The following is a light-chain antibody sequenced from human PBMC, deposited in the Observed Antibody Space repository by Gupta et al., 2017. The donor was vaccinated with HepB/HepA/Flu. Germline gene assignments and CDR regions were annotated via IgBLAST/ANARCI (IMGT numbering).Light chain of an antibody. CDR3: MQSAQGNT. V-gene: IGKV2-24*01. CDR2: KIA. CDR1: QSLVHSDGDTY. Sequence: IVMTQTPLSSPVTLGQPASISCRSSQSLVHSDGDTYLRWLHQAPGQPPRLLIYKIAARFPGVPDRFSSSGACTHFTRKMSSVEAANVGIYYCMQSAQGNTFGPGTKMEIK. J-gene: IGKJ2*01.